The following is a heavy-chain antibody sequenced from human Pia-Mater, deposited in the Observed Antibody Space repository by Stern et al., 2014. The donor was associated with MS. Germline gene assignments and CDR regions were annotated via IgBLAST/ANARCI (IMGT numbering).Heavy chain of an antibody. D-gene: IGHD6-6*01. J-gene: IGHJ4*02. V-gene: IGHV1-46*01. CDR3: ARDSAARLSDY. Sequence: LHLGDSGAEVKKSGASVKVSCKASGYNVTNYYMHWVRQATGHGLEWRGITTPRGGSASYAQKFQDRVTMTSDSSSSTVFMELSSLRSDDTAVYYCARDSAARLSDYWGQGTLVTVSS. CDR2: TTPRGGSA. CDR1: GYNVTNYY.